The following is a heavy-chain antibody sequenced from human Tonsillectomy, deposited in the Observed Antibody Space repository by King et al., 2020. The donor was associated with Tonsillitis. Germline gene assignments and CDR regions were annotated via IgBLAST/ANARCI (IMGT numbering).Heavy chain of an antibody. J-gene: IGHJ4*02. CDR3: ARGVAAAGFLGQY. D-gene: IGHD6-13*01. CDR2: ISSSSSYI. V-gene: IGHV3-21*01. CDR1: GFTFSSYS. Sequence: VQLVESGGGLVKPGGSLRLSCAASGFTFSSYSMNWVRQAPGKGLEWVSSISSSSSYIYYADSVKGRFTISRDNAKNSLYLQMNSLRAEDTAVYYCARGVAAAGFLGQYWGQGTLVTVSS.